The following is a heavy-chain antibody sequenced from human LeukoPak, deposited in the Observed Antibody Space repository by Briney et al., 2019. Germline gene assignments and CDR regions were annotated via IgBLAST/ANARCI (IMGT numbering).Heavy chain of an antibody. D-gene: IGHD6-19*01. J-gene: IGHJ4*02. CDR2: IGTADDT. Sequence: GGSLRLSCAASGFTFDTYDMHWVRQGTGKGLEWVSAIGTADDTYYPGSVKGRFAISRDNAKNSLYLHMDSLRAEDTAVYYCARGAYSSGWAYFDHWGQGTLVTVSS. V-gene: IGHV3-13*01. CDR3: ARGAYSSGWAYFDH. CDR1: GFTFDTYD.